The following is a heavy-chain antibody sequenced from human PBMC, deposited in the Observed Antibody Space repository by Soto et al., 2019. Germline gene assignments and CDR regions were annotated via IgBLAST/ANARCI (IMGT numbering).Heavy chain of an antibody. CDR3: TTFGLRWGFDY. Sequence: EVQLVESGGGLVKPGESLRLSCATSGFTFSNAWMSWVRQAPGKGLEWVGRIKSRTDGGTTDYAAPVKGRFTISRDDSKNTLYLQMNGLKTEDTAVYYCTTFGLRWGFDYWGQVTLVTVSS. J-gene: IGHJ4*02. D-gene: IGHD4-17*01. CDR2: IKSRTDGGTT. V-gene: IGHV3-15*01. CDR1: GFTFSNAW.